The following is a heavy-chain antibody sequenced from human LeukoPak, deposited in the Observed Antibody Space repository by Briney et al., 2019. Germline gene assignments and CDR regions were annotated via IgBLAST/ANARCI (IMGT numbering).Heavy chain of an antibody. V-gene: IGHV3-30*01. Sequence: GGSLRLSCAASGFTFRSYAMHWVRQAPGKGLEWVALIPYDGSNKYYADSVKGRFTISRDNSKNTLYLQVNSLRVEDTAVYYCASRFEWDSAFDYWGRGALVTVSS. CDR2: IPYDGSNK. CDR1: GFTFRSYA. D-gene: IGHD1-26*01. J-gene: IGHJ4*02. CDR3: ASRFEWDSAFDY.